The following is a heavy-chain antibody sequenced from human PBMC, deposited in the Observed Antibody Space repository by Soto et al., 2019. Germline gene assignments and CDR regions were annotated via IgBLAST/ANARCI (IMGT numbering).Heavy chain of an antibody. V-gene: IGHV1-69*12. Sequence: QVQLVQSGAEVKKPGSSVKVSCKASGGTFSTYTFYWLRQPPGQGLEWMGGISPGIDIRDYAQKFQGRVTITADESTSTVYMQLSTLISEDTAFYYCAGGMCFGGSCYLDVWGQGTLVTVSS. D-gene: IGHD2-15*01. CDR2: ISPGIDIR. CDR1: GGTFSTYT. CDR3: AGGMCFGGSCYLDV. J-gene: IGHJ4*02.